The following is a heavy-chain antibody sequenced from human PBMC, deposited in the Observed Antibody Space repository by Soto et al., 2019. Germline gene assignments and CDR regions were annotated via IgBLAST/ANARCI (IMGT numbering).Heavy chain of an antibody. J-gene: IGHJ6*02. V-gene: IGHV1-69*12. CDR1: GGTFSSYA. Sequence: QVQLVQSGAEVKKPGSSVKVSCKASGGTFSSYAISWVRQAPGQGLEWMGGIIPIFGTANYAQKFQGRVTIXAXDXXSQAYMELRSLRSEDTAVYYCARDQHRGYVIKLLYSHHIDVWGQATTVTVSS. CDR3: ARDQHRGYVIKLLYSHHIDV. D-gene: IGHD5-12*01. CDR2: IIPIFGTA.